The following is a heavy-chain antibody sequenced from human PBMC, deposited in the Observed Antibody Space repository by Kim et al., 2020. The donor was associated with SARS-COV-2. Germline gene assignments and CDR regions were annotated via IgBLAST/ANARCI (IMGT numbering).Heavy chain of an antibody. J-gene: IGHJ4*02. CDR3: ARAERGNYDILTGYSQTAYYFDY. Sequence: SETLSLTCTVSGGSISSGGYYWSWIRQHPGKGLEWIGYIYYSGSTYYNPSLKSRVTISVDTSKNQFSLKLSSVTAADTAVYYCARAERGNYDILTGYSQTAYYFDYWGQGTLVTVSS. D-gene: IGHD3-9*01. CDR1: GGSISSGGYY. V-gene: IGHV4-31*03. CDR2: IYYSGST.